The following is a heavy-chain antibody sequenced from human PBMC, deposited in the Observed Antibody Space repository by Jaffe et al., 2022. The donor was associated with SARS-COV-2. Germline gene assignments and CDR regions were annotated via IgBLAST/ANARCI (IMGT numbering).Heavy chain of an antibody. CDR1: GGSISSSNW. CDR2: IYHSGST. J-gene: IGHJ6*02. Sequence: QVQLQESGPGLVKPSGTLSLTCAVSGGSISSSNWWSWVRQPPGKGLEWIGEIYHSGSTNYNPSLKSRVTISVDKSKNQFSLKLSSVTAADTAVYYCAREYSGSYYSYYYGMDVWGQGTTVTVSS. CDR3: AREYSGSYYSYYYGMDV. V-gene: IGHV4-4*02. D-gene: IGHD1-26*01.